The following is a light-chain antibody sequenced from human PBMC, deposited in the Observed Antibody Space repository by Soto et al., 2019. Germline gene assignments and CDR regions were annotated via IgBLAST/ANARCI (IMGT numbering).Light chain of an antibody. V-gene: IGKV3-20*01. CDR2: GAS. CDR1: QSVNSR. J-gene: IGKJ1*01. Sequence: XIVMTQSXXSLXXXLGXRATINWKCSQSVNSRLAWYQQKPGQAPRLLIYGASSRATGIPDRFSGSGSGTDFTLTISRLEPEDFAVYYCQQYGSSPTFGQGTKVDI. CDR3: QQYGSSPT.